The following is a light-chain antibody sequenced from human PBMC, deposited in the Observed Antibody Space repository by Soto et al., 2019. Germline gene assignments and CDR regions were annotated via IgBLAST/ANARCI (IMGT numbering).Light chain of an antibody. V-gene: IGKV1-17*03. Sequence: DIQMTQSPSSVSASVGDRVTITCRASQGISSWLAWYQQKPGEVPKRLIYAASSLESGVPSRFSGSGSGTEFTLTISSLRPEDFATYYCLQNNRYPWTFGQGTKVDIK. J-gene: IGKJ1*01. CDR1: QGISSW. CDR3: LQNNRYPWT. CDR2: AAS.